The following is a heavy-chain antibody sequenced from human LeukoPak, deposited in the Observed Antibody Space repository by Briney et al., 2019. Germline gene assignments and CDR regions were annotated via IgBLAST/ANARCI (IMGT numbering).Heavy chain of an antibody. Sequence: ASVKVSCKASGYTFTSYYMHWVRQAPGQGLEWMGIINPSGGSTSYAQKFQGRVTMTRDTSTSTVYMELSSLRSEDTAVYYCARDHRGTMVRGSPHFDYWGQGTLVTVSS. V-gene: IGHV1-46*01. CDR3: ARDHRGTMVRGSPHFDY. CDR1: GYTFTSYY. D-gene: IGHD3-10*01. CDR2: INPSGGST. J-gene: IGHJ4*02.